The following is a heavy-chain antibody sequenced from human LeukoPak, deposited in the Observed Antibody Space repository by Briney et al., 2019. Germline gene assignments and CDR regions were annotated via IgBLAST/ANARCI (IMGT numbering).Heavy chain of an antibody. CDR1: GGSISSYY. D-gene: IGHD3-10*01. J-gene: IGHJ5*02. V-gene: IGHV4-4*07. CDR3: AGAKLYYYGSGSYYHGYNWFDP. CDR2: IYTSGST. Sequence: SETLSLTCTVSGGSISSYYSSWIRQPAGKGLEWIGRIYTSGSTNYNPSLKSRVTMSVDTSKNQFSLKLSSVTAADTAVYYCAGAKLYYYGSGSYYHGYNWFDPWGQGTLVTVPS.